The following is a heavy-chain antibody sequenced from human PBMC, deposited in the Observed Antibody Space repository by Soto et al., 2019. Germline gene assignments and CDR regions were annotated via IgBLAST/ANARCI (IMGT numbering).Heavy chain of an antibody. J-gene: IGHJ4*02. V-gene: IGHV1-69*01. Sequence: QVQLVQSGAEVKEPGSSVKVSCKASGGTFNGYSISWVRQAPGQGLEWVGGTIPIFTNANYAQKFQGRLTMTADEATSTASMELSGLRSDDTAIYYCARVDSSLVRLVGQFCFDHCGQGTLVTVSS. CDR2: TIPIFTNA. CDR1: GGTFNGYS. D-gene: IGHD3-10*01. CDR3: ARVDSSLVRLVGQFCFDH.